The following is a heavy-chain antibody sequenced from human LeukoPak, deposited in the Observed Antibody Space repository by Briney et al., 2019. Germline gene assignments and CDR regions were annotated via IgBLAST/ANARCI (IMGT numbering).Heavy chain of an antibody. V-gene: IGHV1-2*02. J-gene: IGHJ6*02. CDR1: GYTFTGYY. CDR2: INPNSGGT. CDR3: AVLGSYYYYGMDV. D-gene: IGHD1-26*01. Sequence: ASVKVSCKASGYTFTGYYMHWVRQAPGQGLEWMGWINPNSGGTNYAQKFQGRVTMTRDTSISTAYMELRSLRSDDTAVYYCAVLGSYYYYGMDVWGQGTTVTVSS.